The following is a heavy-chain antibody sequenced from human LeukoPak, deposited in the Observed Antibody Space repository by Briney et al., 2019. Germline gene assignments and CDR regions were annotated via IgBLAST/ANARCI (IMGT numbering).Heavy chain of an antibody. CDR2: IYSRGLTRGST. CDR1: GGSLSSYY. J-gene: IGHJ4*02. Sequence: PSETLSLTCTVSGGSLSSYYWSWIRQPPGKELDWIGYIYSRGLTRGSTNYNPSLKSRVTLSVDTSKNQFSLKLSSVTAADTAVYYCARDQEYSGSYYRYFDFWGQGALVTVSS. V-gene: IGHV4-59*01. CDR3: ARDQEYSGSYYRYFDF. D-gene: IGHD1-26*01.